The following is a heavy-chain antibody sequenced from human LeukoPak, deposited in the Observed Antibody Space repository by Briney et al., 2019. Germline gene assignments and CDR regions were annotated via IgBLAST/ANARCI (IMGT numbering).Heavy chain of an antibody. Sequence: PGRSLRLSCAASGFTFDDYAMHWVRQAPGKGLEWVSGISWKSGTIGYADSVKGRFTISRDNAKNSLYLQMNSLRAEDTALYYCARSRWELDYWGQGTLVTVSS. D-gene: IGHD1-26*01. V-gene: IGHV3-9*01. CDR3: ARSRWELDY. J-gene: IGHJ4*02. CDR1: GFTFDDYA. CDR2: ISWKSGTI.